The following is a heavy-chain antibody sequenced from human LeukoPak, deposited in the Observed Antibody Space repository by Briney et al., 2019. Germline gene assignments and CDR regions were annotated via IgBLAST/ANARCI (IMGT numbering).Heavy chain of an antibody. CDR2: IDSSGTT. CDR3: ARVTGYRIEDYFDY. V-gene: IGHV4-4*07. D-gene: IGHD6-13*01. J-gene: IGHJ4*02. CDR1: GGSFTTYY. Sequence: SETLSLTCTVSGGSFTTYYWSWIRQPAGRGLEWIGHIDSSGTTNYNPSLKSRVTMSTDPSKNQFSLKLSSVTAADTAIYYCARVTGYRIEDYFDYWGQGTLVTVSS.